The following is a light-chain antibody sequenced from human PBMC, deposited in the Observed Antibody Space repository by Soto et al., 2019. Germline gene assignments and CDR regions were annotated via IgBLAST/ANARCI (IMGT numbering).Light chain of an antibody. CDR3: QQYGTSPIN. Sequence: EIVLPASRGTLSFSPFYGSTISFLSSQSVSSTYLAWYQQKAGQAPRLLIYGASSRATGIPDRFSGSGSGTDFTLTISRLEPEDFAVYYCQQYGTSPINCGKGPRREIK. CDR2: GAS. J-gene: IGKJ5*01. V-gene: IGKV3-20*01. CDR1: QSVSSTY.